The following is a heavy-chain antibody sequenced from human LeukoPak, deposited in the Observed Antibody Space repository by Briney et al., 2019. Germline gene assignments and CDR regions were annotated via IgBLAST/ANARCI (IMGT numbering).Heavy chain of an antibody. J-gene: IGHJ5*02. CDR1: GYSFTNYW. CDR2: IYPADSDI. D-gene: IGHD2-15*01. V-gene: IGHV5-51*01. Sequence: GESLQISCKGSGYSFTNYWIGWVRQMPGKGLEWMGIIYPADSDIRYSPSFQGQVTISADKSISTAYLQWSSLKASDTAMYYCARQEYCSGGSCYTWFDPWGQGTLVIVSS. CDR3: ARQEYCSGGSCYTWFDP.